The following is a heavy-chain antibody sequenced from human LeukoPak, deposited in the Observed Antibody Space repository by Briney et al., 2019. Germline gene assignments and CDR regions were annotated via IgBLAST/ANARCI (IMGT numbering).Heavy chain of an antibody. V-gene: IGHV4-30-2*01. Sequence: SETVSLTCTVSGGSISSGGYYWSWIRQPPGKGLEWIGYIYHSGSTYYNPSLKSRVTISVDRSKNQFSLKLSSVTAADTAVYYCARFSPRAMGNYLDFWGQGTLVTVSS. CDR1: GGSISSGGYY. CDR3: ARFSPRAMGNYLDF. D-gene: IGHD7-27*01. CDR2: IYHSGST. J-gene: IGHJ4*02.